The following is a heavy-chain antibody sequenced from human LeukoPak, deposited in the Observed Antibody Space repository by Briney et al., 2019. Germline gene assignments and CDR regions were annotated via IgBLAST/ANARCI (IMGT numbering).Heavy chain of an antibody. J-gene: IGHJ4*02. CDR1: GDSISTYY. CDR2: IYSSGNT. CDR3: ARLRWQLVGPYFDY. Sequence: SETLSLTCSFSGDSISTYYWSWIRESPGKGLEWIGHIYSSGNTDYNSSLKSRVTISVDTSKSQFSLRLSSVTATDTAVYYCARLRWQLVGPYFDYWGQGILVTVSS. V-gene: IGHV4-59*01. D-gene: IGHD1-26*01.